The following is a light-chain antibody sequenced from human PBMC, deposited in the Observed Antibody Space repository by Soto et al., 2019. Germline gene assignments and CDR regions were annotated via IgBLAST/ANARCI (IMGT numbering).Light chain of an antibody. CDR2: DAS. CDR1: QSVSSY. V-gene: IGKV3-11*01. Sequence: EIVLTQSPATLSLSPGERATLSCRASQSVSSYLAWYQQKPGQAPRLLIYDASNRATGIPARFSGSGSGTDFTLTISSLEPEGCAVYYCQQRSNWPPRITFGQGTRLEIK. J-gene: IGKJ5*01. CDR3: QQRSNWPPRIT.